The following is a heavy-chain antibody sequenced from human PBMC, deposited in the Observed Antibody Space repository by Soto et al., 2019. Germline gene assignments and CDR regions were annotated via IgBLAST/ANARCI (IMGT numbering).Heavy chain of an antibody. J-gene: IGHJ6*02. CDR3: ARSLPGATGNGLDV. Sequence: PSETLSLTCSVSVGSISHNYWIWIRQPAGKGLEWIGRIYASGSTNYNPSLKSRVTMSVDTSKNQVSLKVTSVTAADTAVYYCARSLPGATGNGLDVWGQGTTVTVSS. D-gene: IGHD1-1*01. V-gene: IGHV4-4*07. CDR2: IYASGST. CDR1: VGSISHNY.